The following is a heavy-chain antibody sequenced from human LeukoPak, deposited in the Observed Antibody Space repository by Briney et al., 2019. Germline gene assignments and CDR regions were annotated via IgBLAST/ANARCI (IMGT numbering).Heavy chain of an antibody. D-gene: IGHD4-11*01. CDR3: ARRTVTPNWFDP. CDR2: IYHSGST. Sequence: PSQTLSLTCAVSGGSISSGGYSWSWIRQPPGKGLEWIGYIYHSGSTYYNPSLKSRVTISVDRSKNQFSLKLSSVTAADTAVYYCARRTVTPNWFDPWGQGTLVTVSS. V-gene: IGHV4-30-2*01. CDR1: GGSISSGGYS. J-gene: IGHJ5*02.